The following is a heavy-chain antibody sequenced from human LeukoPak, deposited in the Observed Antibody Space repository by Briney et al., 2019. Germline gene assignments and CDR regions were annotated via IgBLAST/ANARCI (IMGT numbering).Heavy chain of an antibody. CDR1: GGSISSNNYY. V-gene: IGHV4-39*01. CDR2: IYYSGST. CDR3: ASRKRKGYYYDNQGAFDI. D-gene: IGHD3-22*01. Sequence: SETLSLTCTVSGGSISSNNYYWGWIRQPPGKGLEWIGSIYYSGSTYNNPSLKSRVTISVDTTKNQFSLKLTSVTAADTAVYYCASRKRKGYYYDNQGAFDIWGQGTMVTVSS. J-gene: IGHJ3*02.